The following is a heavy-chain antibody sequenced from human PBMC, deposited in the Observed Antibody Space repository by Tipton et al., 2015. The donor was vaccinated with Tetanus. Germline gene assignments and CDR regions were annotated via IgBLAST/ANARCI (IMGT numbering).Heavy chain of an antibody. CDR2: ITFDGNTK. D-gene: IGHD3-9*01. V-gene: IGHV3-30-3*01. J-gene: IGHJ5*02. CDR1: GFTFTRYA. Sequence: SLRLSCAASGFTFTRYAMHWVRQAPGKGLEWVAVITFDGNTKYYADSVKGRFTLSRDNSQSTLYLQMNSLRAEDTAVYYCARDRFGDNYDIPSNWFGPWGQGTLVTVSS. CDR3: ARDRFGDNYDIPSNWFGP.